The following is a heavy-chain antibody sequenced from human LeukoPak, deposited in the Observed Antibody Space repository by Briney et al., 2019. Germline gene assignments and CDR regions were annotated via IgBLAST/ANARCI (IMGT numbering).Heavy chain of an antibody. V-gene: IGHV3-43*02. CDR3: ATWAFYHDLDV. J-gene: IGHJ6*02. Sequence: GGSLRLSCVASGFSRGAYAMHWVRQARGKGLEWVSHINADGGRTYYADAVKGRFTISRDNSKDSLYLQMTGLRAEDSAVYYCATWAFYHDLDVWGRGTTVTVSS. CDR1: GFSRGAYA. CDR2: INADGGRT. D-gene: IGHD1-26*01.